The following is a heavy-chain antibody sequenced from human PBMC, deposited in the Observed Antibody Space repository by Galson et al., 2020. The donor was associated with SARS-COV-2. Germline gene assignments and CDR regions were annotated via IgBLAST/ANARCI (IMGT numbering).Heavy chain of an antibody. CDR1: GFTVSSNY. V-gene: IGHV3-53*01. J-gene: IGHJ3*02. CDR3: ARAWNSGAFDI. D-gene: IGHD1-7*01. Sequence: GGSLRLSCAASGFTVSSNYMSWVRQAPGKGLAWVSVIYSGGSTYYADSVKGRFTISRDNSKNTLYREMNSLRAEDTAVYYCARAWNSGAFDIGGQGTMVTVSS. CDR2: IYSGGST.